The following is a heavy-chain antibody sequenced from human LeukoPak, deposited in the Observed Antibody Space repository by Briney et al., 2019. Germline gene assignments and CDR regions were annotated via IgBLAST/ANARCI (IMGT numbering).Heavy chain of an antibody. CDR3: ARAQMEYSSSGLYYYYYMDV. CDR1: GGTFSSYA. CDR2: IIPIFGTA. V-gene: IGHV1-69*05. Sequence: SVKASCKASGGTFSSYAISWVRQAPGQGLEWMRGIIPIFGTANYAQKFQGRVTITTDESTSTAYMELSSLRSEDTAVYYCARAQMEYSSSGLYYYYYMDVWGKGTTVTVSS. J-gene: IGHJ6*03. D-gene: IGHD6-6*01.